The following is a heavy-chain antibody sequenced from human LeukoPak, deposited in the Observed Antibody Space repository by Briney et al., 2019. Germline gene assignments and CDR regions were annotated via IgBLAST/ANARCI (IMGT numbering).Heavy chain of an antibody. CDR3: ARGDSSGWSDPFDP. D-gene: IGHD6-19*01. CDR1: GGSISSGGYY. CDR2: IYYNGST. V-gene: IGHV4-31*03. J-gene: IGHJ5*02. Sequence: SETLSLTCTVSGGSISSGGYYWSWIRQHPGKGLEWIGYIYYNGSTYYNPSLKSRVTISVDTSKNQFSLKLSSVTAADTAVYYCARGDSSGWSDPFDPWGQGTLVTVSS.